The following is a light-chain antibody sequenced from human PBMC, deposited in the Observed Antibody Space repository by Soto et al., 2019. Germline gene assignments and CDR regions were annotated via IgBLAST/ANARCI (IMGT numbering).Light chain of an antibody. CDR2: DAS. CDR1: QKVSSY. CDR3: QQRSNWAFT. V-gene: IGKV3-11*01. J-gene: IGKJ3*01. Sequence: EIVLTQSPATMSLSPGERVTLSCRASQKVSSYLAWYQQKPCQAPLLLIYDASNRATGIPARFSGSGSGTDFTLTISSLEPEDFAVYYCQQRSNWAFTFGPGTKVDIK.